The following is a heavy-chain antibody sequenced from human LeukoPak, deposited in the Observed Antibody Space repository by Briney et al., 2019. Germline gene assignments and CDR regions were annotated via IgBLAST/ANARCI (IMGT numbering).Heavy chain of an antibody. CDR2: IYSGGST. CDR1: GFTVSSNY. V-gene: IGHV3-53*01. Sequence: GGSLRPSCAASGFTVSSNYMSWVRQAPGKGLEWVSVIYSGGSTYYADSVKGRFTISRDNSKNTFYLQMNSLRAEDTAAYYCAKGGYCSSSSCYYGWFEPWGQGTLVTVSS. D-gene: IGHD2-2*01. CDR3: AKGGYCSSSSCYYGWFEP. J-gene: IGHJ5*02.